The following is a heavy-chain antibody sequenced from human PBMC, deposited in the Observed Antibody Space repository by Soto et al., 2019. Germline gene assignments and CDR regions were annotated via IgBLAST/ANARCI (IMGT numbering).Heavy chain of an antibody. CDR3: ARGGVRYCISTSCYGPIDY. Sequence: GSLRLSCAASGFTFSSYAMHWVRQAPGKGLEWVAVISYDGSNKYYADSVKGRFTISRDNSKNTLYLQMNSLRAEDTAVYYCARGGVRYCISTSCYGPIDYWGQGTLVTVSS. D-gene: IGHD2-2*01. CDR2: ISYDGSNK. CDR1: GFTFSSYA. V-gene: IGHV3-30-3*01. J-gene: IGHJ4*02.